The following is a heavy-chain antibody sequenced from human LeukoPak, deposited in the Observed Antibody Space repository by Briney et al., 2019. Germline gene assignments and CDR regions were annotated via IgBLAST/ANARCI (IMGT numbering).Heavy chain of an antibody. D-gene: IGHD3-10*01. J-gene: IGHJ6*02. Sequence: GGSLRLSCAASEFSFKSYSMNWVRRAPGKGLEWVSAISGSGGSTYYADSVKGRFTISRDNSKNTLYLQMNSLRAEDTAVYYCAKAPYYYGSGLDYYYYGMDVWGQGTTVTVSS. V-gene: IGHV3-23*01. CDR3: AKAPYYYGSGLDYYYYGMDV. CDR1: EFSFKSYS. CDR2: ISGSGGST.